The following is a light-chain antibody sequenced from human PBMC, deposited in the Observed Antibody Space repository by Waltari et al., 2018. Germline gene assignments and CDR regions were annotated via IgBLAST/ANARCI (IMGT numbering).Light chain of an antibody. CDR1: QDISSY. Sequence: DIQMTQSPSSLSASVGDTVTITCRASQDISSYLNWFQQKPGKAPKLLIYAASTLQSGVSSRFSGSRSGTEFTLTISSLQPEDFAAYYCLHHNSYPLTFGGGTKVEIK. CDR3: LHHNSYPLT. V-gene: IGKV1-17*01. J-gene: IGKJ4*01. CDR2: AAS.